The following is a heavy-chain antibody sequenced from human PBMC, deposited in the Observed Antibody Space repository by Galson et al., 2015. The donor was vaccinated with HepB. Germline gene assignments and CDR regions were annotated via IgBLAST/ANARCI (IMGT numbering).Heavy chain of an antibody. D-gene: IGHD2-2*01. Sequence: SLRLSCAASGFTFSSYWMSWVRQAPGKGLEWVANIKQDGSEKYYVDSVKGRFTISRDNAKDSLYLQMNSLRAEDTAVYYCARDGVPAANENWFDPWGQGTLVTVSS. CDR2: IKQDGSEK. CDR3: ARDGVPAANENWFDP. J-gene: IGHJ5*02. V-gene: IGHV3-7*03. CDR1: GFTFSSYW.